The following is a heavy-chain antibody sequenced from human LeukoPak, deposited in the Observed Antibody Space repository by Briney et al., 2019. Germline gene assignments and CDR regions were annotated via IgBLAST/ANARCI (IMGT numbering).Heavy chain of an antibody. CDR3: ARVKRAVSGTPIDY. Sequence: QPGGSLRLSCAASGFTFSSYEMNWVRQAPGKGLEWVSYISSSASTIYYADSVKGRFTISRDNAKNSLYLQLNSLRAEDTAVYYCARVKRAVSGTPIDYWGQGTLVTVSS. D-gene: IGHD6-19*01. V-gene: IGHV3-48*03. CDR1: GFTFSSYE. CDR2: ISSSASTI. J-gene: IGHJ4*02.